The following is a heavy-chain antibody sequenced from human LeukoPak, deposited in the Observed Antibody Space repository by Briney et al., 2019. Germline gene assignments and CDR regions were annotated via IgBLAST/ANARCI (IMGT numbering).Heavy chain of an antibody. CDR2: INSNSDTT. Sequence: PGGSLRLSCAASGFTFSSYAMHWVRQAPGKGLEWVSYINSNSDTTYYTDSVKGRFTISRDNDKSSLHLQMNSLRAEDTAVYYCARDFQGRSGWNDYWGQGTLVTVSS. CDR3: ARDFQGRSGWNDY. CDR1: GFTFSSYA. D-gene: IGHD6-19*01. J-gene: IGHJ4*02. V-gene: IGHV3-48*01.